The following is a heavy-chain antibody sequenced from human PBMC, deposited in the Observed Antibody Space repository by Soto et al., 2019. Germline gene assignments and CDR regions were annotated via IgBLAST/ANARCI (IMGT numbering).Heavy chain of an antibody. J-gene: IGHJ4*02. V-gene: IGHV4-39*07. CDR2: IYYSGST. Sequence: SETLSLTCTVSGGSISSSSYYWGWIRQPPGKGLEWIGSIYYSGSTYYNPSLKSRLTMSIDTSKSQVSLQLSSVTVADTAVYYCVRGTDPYKCGFWGQGTLVTVSS. CDR3: VRGTDPYKCGF. D-gene: IGHD1-20*01. CDR1: GGSISSSSYY.